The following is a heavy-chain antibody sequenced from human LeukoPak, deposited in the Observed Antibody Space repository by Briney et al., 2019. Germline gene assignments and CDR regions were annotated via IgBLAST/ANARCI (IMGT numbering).Heavy chain of an antibody. CDR1: GFTFSSYA. V-gene: IGHV3-23*01. J-gene: IGHJ6*02. D-gene: IGHD2-2*01. CDR3: ARAPTTSHYYYGLDV. CDR2: ISGSGGST. Sequence: GGSLRLSCAASGFTFSSYAMSWVRQAPGKGLEWVSAISGSGGSTYYADSVKGRLTISRDNSKNTLSLQMNSLRVEDTAVYYCARAPTTSHYYYGLDVWGQGTTVTVSS.